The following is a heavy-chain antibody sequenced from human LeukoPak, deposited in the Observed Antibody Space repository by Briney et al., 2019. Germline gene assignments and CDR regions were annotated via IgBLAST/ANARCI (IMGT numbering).Heavy chain of an antibody. Sequence: GGSLRLSCAASGFTFNTYWMHWVRQAPGKGLVWVSGINYDGDSTVNADFVKGRFTTSRDNAKSTVYLQMNSLRGEDTAIYYCVRGNSGRTPRYWGQGTLVTVSS. CDR2: INYDGDST. CDR1: GFTFNTYW. V-gene: IGHV3-74*01. CDR3: VRGNSGRTPRY. J-gene: IGHJ4*02. D-gene: IGHD2/OR15-2a*01.